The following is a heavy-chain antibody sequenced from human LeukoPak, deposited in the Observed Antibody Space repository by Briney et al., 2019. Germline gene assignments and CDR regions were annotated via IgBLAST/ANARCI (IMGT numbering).Heavy chain of an antibody. V-gene: IGHV3-21*01. CDR3: ARPTYYDSSGYYNLGDAFDI. Sequence: PGGSPRLSCAASGSTFSSYSMNWVRQAPGKGLEWVSSISSSSSYIYYADSVKGRFTISRDNAKNSLYLQMNSLRAEDTAVYYCARPTYYDSSGYYNLGDAFDIWGQGTMVTVSS. CDR2: ISSSSSYI. D-gene: IGHD3-22*01. CDR1: GSTFSSYS. J-gene: IGHJ3*02.